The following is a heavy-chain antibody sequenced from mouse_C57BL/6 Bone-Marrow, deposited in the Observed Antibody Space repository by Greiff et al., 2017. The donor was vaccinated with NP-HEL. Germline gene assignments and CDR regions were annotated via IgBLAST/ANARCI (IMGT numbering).Heavy chain of an antibody. D-gene: IGHD2-3*01. V-gene: IGHV1-53*01. CDR1: GYTFTSYW. J-gene: IGHJ1*03. CDR3: ARAGWLLWCFDV. CDR2: INPSNGGT. Sequence: VQLQQPGTELVKPGASVKLSCKASGYTFTSYWMHWVKQRPGQGLEWIGNINPSNGGTNYNERFKSKATLTVDKSSSTAYMQLSSLTSEDSAVYYCARAGWLLWCFDVWGRGTTVTVSS.